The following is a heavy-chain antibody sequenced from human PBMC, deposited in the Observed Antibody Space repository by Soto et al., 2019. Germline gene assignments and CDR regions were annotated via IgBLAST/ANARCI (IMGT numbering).Heavy chain of an antibody. Sequence: SETLSLTCTVSGGSISSYYWSWIRQPPGKGLEWIGYIYYSGSTNYNPSLKSRVTISVDTSKNQFSLKLSSVTAADTAVYYCARAFWSGSFDYWGQGTLVTVS. J-gene: IGHJ4*02. V-gene: IGHV4-59*01. CDR1: GGSISSYY. D-gene: IGHD3-3*01. CDR3: ARAFWSGSFDY. CDR2: IYYSGST.